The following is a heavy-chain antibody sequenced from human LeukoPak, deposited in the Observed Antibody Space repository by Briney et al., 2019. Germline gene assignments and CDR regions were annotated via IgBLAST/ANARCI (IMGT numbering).Heavy chain of an antibody. CDR2: INPNSGGT. D-gene: IGHD3-10*01. CDR1: GYTFTGYY. Sequence: ASVKVSCKASGYTFTGYYMHWVRQAPGQGLEWMGWINPNSGGTNYAQKFQGRVTMTRDTSISTAYMELSRLRSDDTAAYYCARESGIRTMVRGVSYYWGQGTLVTVSS. V-gene: IGHV1-2*02. J-gene: IGHJ4*02. CDR3: ARESGIRTMVRGVSYY.